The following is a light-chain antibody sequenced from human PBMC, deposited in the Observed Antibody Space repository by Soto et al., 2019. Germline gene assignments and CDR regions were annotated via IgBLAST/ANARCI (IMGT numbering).Light chain of an antibody. V-gene: IGLV1-51*02. Sequence: QSVLTQPPSVSAAPGQKVTISCSGSSSDIGRNYVSWYQHLPGTAPKLLIYENNKRPSGIPDRLSGSKSGSSATLGITGLQTGDEADYYCGTWDSSLTSYVFVPGTKVTVL. CDR1: SSDIGRNY. CDR2: ENN. CDR3: GTWDSSLTSYV. J-gene: IGLJ1*01.